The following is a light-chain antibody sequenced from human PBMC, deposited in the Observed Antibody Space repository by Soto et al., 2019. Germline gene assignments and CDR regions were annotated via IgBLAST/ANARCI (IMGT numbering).Light chain of an antibody. Sequence: EIVLTQSPATLSLSPGERATLSCRASQSVSSSLACYQQKPGQAPKLLIYDASNRATGIPARFSGSGSGTDFTLNISSLEHEDFSVYYCQQRSNWPPRATFGQGTRLEIK. CDR2: DAS. V-gene: IGKV3-11*01. CDR1: QSVSSS. J-gene: IGKJ5*01. CDR3: QQRSNWPPRAT.